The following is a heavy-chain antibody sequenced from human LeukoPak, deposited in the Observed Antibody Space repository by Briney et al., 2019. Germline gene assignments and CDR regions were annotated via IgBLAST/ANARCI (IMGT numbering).Heavy chain of an antibody. J-gene: IGHJ4*02. V-gene: IGHV3-23*01. CDR3: AKRGVVIRVILVGFHKEAYYFDS. Sequence: GSLRLSCAVSGITLSNYGMSWVRQAPGKGLEWVAGISGSGGSTYYADSVKGRFTISRGNPKNTLYLQMNSLRAEDTAVYFCAKRGVVIRVILVGFHKEAYYFDSWGQGALVTVSS. D-gene: IGHD3-10*01. CDR1: GITLSNYG. CDR2: ISGSGGST.